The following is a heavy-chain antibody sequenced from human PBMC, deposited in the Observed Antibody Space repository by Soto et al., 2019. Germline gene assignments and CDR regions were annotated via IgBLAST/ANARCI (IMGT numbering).Heavy chain of an antibody. Sequence: QVQLVESGGGLVQPGRSLRLSCAASGFTFSSYGMHWVRQAPGKGLEWVAVISYDGSNKYYADSVKGRFTISRDNSKNTLYLQMNSLRAEDTAVYYCAKERVVVTATPDFDYWGQGTLVTVSS. V-gene: IGHV3-30*18. D-gene: IGHD2-21*02. J-gene: IGHJ4*02. CDR2: ISYDGSNK. CDR1: GFTFSSYG. CDR3: AKERVVVTATPDFDY.